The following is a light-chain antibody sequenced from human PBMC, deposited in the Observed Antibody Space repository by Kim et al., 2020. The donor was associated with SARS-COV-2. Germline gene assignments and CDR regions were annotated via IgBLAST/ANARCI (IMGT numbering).Light chain of an antibody. CDR2: GKN. Sequence: SSELTQDPAVSVALGQTVRITCQGDSLRSYYATWYQQKPGQAPIVVIYGKNNRPSGIPDRFSGSSSGNTASLTITGTQAGDEADYYCNSRDSNDNVVFGGGTKRTVL. CDR3: NSRDSNDNVV. V-gene: IGLV3-19*01. CDR1: SLRSYY. J-gene: IGLJ2*01.